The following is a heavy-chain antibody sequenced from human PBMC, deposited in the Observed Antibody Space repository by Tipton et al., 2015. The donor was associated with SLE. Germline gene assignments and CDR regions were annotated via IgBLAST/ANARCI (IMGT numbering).Heavy chain of an antibody. Sequence: QLVQSGAEVKKPGASVKVSCKASGYTFTNHGISWVRQAPGQGLEWMGWSSTYNDNRKYAQKFQGRVTMTTDTSTSTAYMELRSLRSDDTAVYYCGRTLGAIAHTVYDAFDIWGQGKMVTVSS. CDR3: GRTLGAIAHTVYDAFDI. J-gene: IGHJ3*02. D-gene: IGHD1-26*01. CDR2: SSTYNDNR. V-gene: IGHV1-18*01. CDR1: GYTFTNHG.